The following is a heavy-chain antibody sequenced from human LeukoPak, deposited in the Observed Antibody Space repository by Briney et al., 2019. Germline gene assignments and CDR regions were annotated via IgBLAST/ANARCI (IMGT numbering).Heavy chain of an antibody. J-gene: IGHJ6*02. Sequence: PGGSLRLSCAASGFTFEEYAMHWVRQAPGKGLEWVSLISGDGGSTYYADSVKGRFTISRDNSKNSLYLQMNSLRTEDTALYYCAKDTGVVPDRYGMDVWGQGTTVTVS. CDR1: GFTFEEYA. D-gene: IGHD2-2*01. CDR2: ISGDGGST. CDR3: AKDTGVVPDRYGMDV. V-gene: IGHV3-43*02.